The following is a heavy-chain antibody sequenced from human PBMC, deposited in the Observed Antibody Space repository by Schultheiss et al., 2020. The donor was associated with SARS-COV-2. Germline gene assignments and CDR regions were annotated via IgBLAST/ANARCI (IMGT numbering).Heavy chain of an antibody. V-gene: IGHV3-23*01. CDR3: ARDVLEYSSGDFDY. J-gene: IGHJ4*02. Sequence: GGSLRLSCAASGFTFSSYAMSWVRQAPGKGLEWVSAISVSGGSTYYADSVKGRFTISRDNSKNTLYLQMNSLRAEDTAVYYCARDVLEYSSGDFDYWGQGTLVTVSS. D-gene: IGHD6-19*01. CDR2: ISVSGGST. CDR1: GFTFSSYA.